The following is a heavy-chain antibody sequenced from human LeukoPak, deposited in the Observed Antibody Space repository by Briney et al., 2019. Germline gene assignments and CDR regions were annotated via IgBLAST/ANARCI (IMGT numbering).Heavy chain of an antibody. CDR2: ITSDSSTM. CDR3: ARVALRPIDYSNPEFDP. D-gene: IGHD4-11*01. CDR1: GFTFSSYS. Sequence: GGSLRLSCAASGFTFSSYSMNWVRQTPGQGLEGVSYITSDSSTMFYADSVKGRFTASRDNAENSMYLQMSSLRAEDTAVYYCARVALRPIDYSNPEFDPWGQGTLVTVSS. J-gene: IGHJ5*02. V-gene: IGHV3-48*01.